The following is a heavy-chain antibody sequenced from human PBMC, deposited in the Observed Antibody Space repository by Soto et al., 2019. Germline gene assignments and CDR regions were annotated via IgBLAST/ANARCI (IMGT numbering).Heavy chain of an antibody. J-gene: IGHJ5*02. V-gene: IGHV4-31*03. CDR3: ARMYSSGSGWFHP. CDR2: FYSSGSI. Sequence: SETLSLTCFVSGYSITAGGYYWSWIRHHPGKGLEWIGSFYSSGSIIYNPSLRSRVSISGDTSSNQSSMSLTSVTAADTARYYCARMYSSGSGWFHPWGQGTLVTVSS. CDR1: GYSITAGGYY. D-gene: IGHD6-19*01.